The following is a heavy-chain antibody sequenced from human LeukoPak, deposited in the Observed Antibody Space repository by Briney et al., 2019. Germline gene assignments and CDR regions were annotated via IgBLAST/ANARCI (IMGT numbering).Heavy chain of an antibody. CDR2: ISHIGDI. V-gene: IGHV4-4*02. Sequence: SETLSLTCAVSGGSISSSNWWSWVRQPPGKGLEWIGEISHIGDINYNPSLKSRVTISLDTSNYHFSLNINSMTAADTGVYYCARGNRQLAYYGSGSRLPFDQRGQGTLVTVSS. CDR3: ARGNRQLAYYGSGSRLPFDQ. J-gene: IGHJ4*02. D-gene: IGHD3-10*01. CDR1: GGSISSSNW.